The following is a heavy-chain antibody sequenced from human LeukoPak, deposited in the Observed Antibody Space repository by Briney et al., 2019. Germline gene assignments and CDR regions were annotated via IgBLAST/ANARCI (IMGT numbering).Heavy chain of an antibody. V-gene: IGHV3-74*01. CDR3: AKDHYWSIDY. CDR1: GFDFSSNW. J-gene: IGHJ4*02. D-gene: IGHD3-3*01. Sequence: GGSPRLSCAASGFDFSSNWMHWVRHAPGQGLVWVSRIKGDGISTNYADSVKGRFTISRDIAKNTLYLQMNSLRAEDTGVYYCAKDHYWSIDYWGRGTLVTVSS. CDR2: IKGDGIST.